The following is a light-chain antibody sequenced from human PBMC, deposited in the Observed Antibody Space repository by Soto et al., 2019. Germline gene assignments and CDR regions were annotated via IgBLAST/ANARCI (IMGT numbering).Light chain of an antibody. Sequence: EIVLTQSPATLSLSPGERATLSCRASQSVGSYFAWYQQKPGQAPRLLIYDAFSRATGIPARFSGSGSGTDFTLTISSLEPEDFAVYFCQQRSSWPLTFGGGTRWISN. CDR3: QQRSSWPLT. CDR2: DAF. V-gene: IGKV3-11*01. J-gene: IGKJ4*01. CDR1: QSVGSY.